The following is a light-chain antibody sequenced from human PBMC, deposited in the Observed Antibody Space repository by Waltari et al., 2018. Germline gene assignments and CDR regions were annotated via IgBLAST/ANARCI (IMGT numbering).Light chain of an antibody. CDR3: HQYNYWPPAYT. CDR1: RSVGSS. CDR2: DAK. J-gene: IGKJ2*01. V-gene: IGKV3-15*01. Sequence: EVVLTQSPGALSVSPGESATLSCRASRSVGSSLAWYQQTPGQAPGLHVYDAKNRATDVPARFRCSGYGTQFTLTISSLQSEDFGVYYCHQYNYWPPAYTFGQGTKLEIK.